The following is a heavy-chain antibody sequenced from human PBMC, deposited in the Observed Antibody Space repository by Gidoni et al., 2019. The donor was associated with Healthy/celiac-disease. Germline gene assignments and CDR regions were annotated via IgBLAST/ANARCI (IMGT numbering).Heavy chain of an antibody. CDR2: INPSGGST. CDR3: ARGNQPLPGYYGMDV. J-gene: IGHJ6*02. D-gene: IGHD2-2*01. V-gene: IGHV1-46*01. Sequence: QVQLVQSGAEVKKPGASVKVSCKASGYTFTSYYMHWVRQAPGQGLEWMGIINPSGGSTSYAQKFQGRVTMTRDTSTSTVYMELSSLRSEDTAVYYCARGNQPLPGYYGMDVWGQGTTVTVSS. CDR1: GYTFTSYY.